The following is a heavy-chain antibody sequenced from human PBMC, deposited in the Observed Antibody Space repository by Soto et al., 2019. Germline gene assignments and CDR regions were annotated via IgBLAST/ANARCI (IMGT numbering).Heavy chain of an antibody. D-gene: IGHD3-3*02. V-gene: IGHV1-18*01. Sequence: QVHLVQSGAEVRKPAASVKVSCKTPGYNFRSYGVSWVRQAPGQGFEWLGWISPYTDQTDYAQKFQGRLTLTTDTSTSTFYKDLRSLTSDDTAVYYWARDYHLGPRHGYGIDVWGQGTPVIVSS. J-gene: IGHJ6*02. CDR3: ARDYHLGPRHGYGIDV. CDR2: ISPYTDQT. CDR1: GYNFRSYG.